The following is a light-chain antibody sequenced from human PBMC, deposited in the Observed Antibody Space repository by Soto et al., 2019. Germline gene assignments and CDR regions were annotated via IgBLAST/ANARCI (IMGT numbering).Light chain of an antibody. V-gene: IGLV2-11*01. CDR2: DIT. CDR3: CSYAGIYSYV. J-gene: IGLJ1*01. Sequence: QYVLTQPRSVSGSPGQSVTISCTGTSSDVGRFEYVSWYQQHPGEAPKVVVYDITKRPSGVPDRFSGSKSGNTASLTISGLQAEDEADYYCCSYAGIYSYVFGTGTKV. CDR1: SSDVGRFEY.